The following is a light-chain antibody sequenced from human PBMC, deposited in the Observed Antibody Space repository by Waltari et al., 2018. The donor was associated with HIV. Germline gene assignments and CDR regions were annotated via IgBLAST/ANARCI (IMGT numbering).Light chain of an antibody. CDR2: AAS. Sequence: DIQMTQSPSYLSASVGDRVIITCRASQSISTYLNWYQQKPGKAPKLLIYAASNLQSGVPSGFSGGGSGTDFTLTISSLQPEDFATYYCQQGYSSPYTFGQGTKLEIK. V-gene: IGKV1-39*01. J-gene: IGKJ2*01. CDR1: QSISTY. CDR3: QQGYSSPYT.